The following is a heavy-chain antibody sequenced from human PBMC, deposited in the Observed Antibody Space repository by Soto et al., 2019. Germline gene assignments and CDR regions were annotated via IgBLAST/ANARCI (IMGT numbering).Heavy chain of an antibody. D-gene: IGHD3-3*01. CDR2: INPATGAA. CDR3: ARGGGVGVAGSAAFDM. CDR1: GYPVTAYY. V-gene: IGHV1-2*02. Sequence: QLHLVQSGAVVKKPGASVTVSCSASGYPVTAYYMHWVRQAPGRGLEWMGGINPATGAAKYTQTFPGRGTQTRDTATSTVFMELSGLTSEDTAVFYCARGGGVGVAGSAAFDMWGQGTLVTVSS. J-gene: IGHJ3*02.